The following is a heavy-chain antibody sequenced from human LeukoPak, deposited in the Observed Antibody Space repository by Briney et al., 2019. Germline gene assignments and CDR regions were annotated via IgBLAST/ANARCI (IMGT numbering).Heavy chain of an antibody. J-gene: IGHJ4*02. CDR1: GFTFSNSG. CDR3: AKAALAVAGADY. V-gene: IGHV3-30*18. CDR2: ISYDGNNK. Sequence: GESLRLSCAASGFTFSNSGMHWVRQAPGKGLEWVAVISYDGNNKYYADSVKGRFTISRDNSKNTLYLQMNSLRAEDTAVYYCAKAALAVAGADYWGQGTLVTVSS. D-gene: IGHD6-19*01.